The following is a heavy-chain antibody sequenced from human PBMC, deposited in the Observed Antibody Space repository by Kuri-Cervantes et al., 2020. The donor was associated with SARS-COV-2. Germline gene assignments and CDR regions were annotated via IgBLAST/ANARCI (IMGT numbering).Heavy chain of an antibody. Sequence: SETLSLTCTVSGGSISSGDYYWSWIRQPPGKGLEWIGYIYYSGSTYYNPSLKSRVTISVDTSKNQFSLKLSSVTAADTAVYYCARVRGDYDFWSGYYRPYYYYGMDVWGKGTTVTVSS. J-gene: IGHJ6*04. CDR2: IYYSGST. V-gene: IGHV4-30-4*02. D-gene: IGHD3-3*01. CDR3: ARVRGDYDFWSGYYRPYYYYGMDV. CDR1: GGSISSGDYY.